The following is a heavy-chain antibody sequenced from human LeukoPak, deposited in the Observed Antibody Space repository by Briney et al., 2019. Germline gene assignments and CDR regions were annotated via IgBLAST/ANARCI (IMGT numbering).Heavy chain of an antibody. Sequence: SETLSLTCTVSGGSISSSSYYWGWIRQPPGKGLEWIGSIYYSGSTNYNPSLKSRVTISVDTSKNQFSLKVTSVTAADTAVYYCARHVIMGAIQPYLYYFMDVWGKGTTVTISS. D-gene: IGHD1-26*01. CDR1: GGSISSSSYY. V-gene: IGHV4-39*01. CDR2: IYYSGST. CDR3: ARHVIMGAIQPYLYYFMDV. J-gene: IGHJ6*03.